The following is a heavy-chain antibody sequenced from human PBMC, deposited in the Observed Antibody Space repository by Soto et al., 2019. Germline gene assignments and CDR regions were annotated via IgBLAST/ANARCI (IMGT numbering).Heavy chain of an antibody. V-gene: IGHV3-30-3*01. Sequence: GGSLRLSCAASGFTFSSYAMHWVRQAPGKGLEWVAVISYDGSNKYYADSVKGRFTISRDNSKNTLYLQMNSLRAKDTAVYYCAREYDILTGYSDTFDYWGQGTLVTVSS. J-gene: IGHJ4*02. CDR1: GFTFSSYA. CDR3: AREYDILTGYSDTFDY. D-gene: IGHD3-9*01. CDR2: ISYDGSNK.